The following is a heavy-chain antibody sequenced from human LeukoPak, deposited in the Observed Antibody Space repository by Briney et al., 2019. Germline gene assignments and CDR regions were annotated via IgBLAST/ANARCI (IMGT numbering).Heavy chain of an antibody. J-gene: IGHJ6*03. D-gene: IGHD3-22*01. CDR1: GLTFCTYT. Sequence: GGALRLSRAASGLTFCTYTMDWVRQAAGKGLEGVSLISYDGSNKYYADSVKGRFTISRDKSKNTLYQQMNSVRAEDTAVYYCARDKADSSGFFVRRIDYYYYMDVWGKGTTVTVSS. CDR2: ISYDGSNK. CDR3: ARDKADSSGFFVRRIDYYYYMDV. V-gene: IGHV3-30-3*01.